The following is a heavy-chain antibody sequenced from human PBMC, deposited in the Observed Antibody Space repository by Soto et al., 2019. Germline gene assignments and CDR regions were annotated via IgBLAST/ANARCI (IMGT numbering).Heavy chain of an antibody. CDR3: AHTMMMTTVTTGNWFDP. Sequence: QITLKESGPTLVKPTLTLTLTCTFSGFSLSTSGVGVGWIGQPPGKALEWLALIYWDDDKRYSPSLKSRLTITKDTSKNQVVLTMTNMDPVDTATYYCAHTMMMTTVTTGNWFDPWGQGTLVTVSS. CDR2: IYWDDDK. V-gene: IGHV2-5*02. J-gene: IGHJ5*02. CDR1: GFSLSTSGVG. D-gene: IGHD4-17*01.